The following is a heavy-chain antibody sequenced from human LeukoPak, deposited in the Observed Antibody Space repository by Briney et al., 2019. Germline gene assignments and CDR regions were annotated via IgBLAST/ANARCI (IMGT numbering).Heavy chain of an antibody. CDR2: IYYSGST. CDR1: GGSISSGGYY. CDR3: ASLNYYGSGPRDY. J-gene: IGHJ4*02. D-gene: IGHD3-10*01. V-gene: IGHV4-39*01. Sequence: PSETLSLTCTVSGGSISSGGYYWGWIRQPPGKGLEWIGSIYYSGSTYYNPSLKSRVTISVDTSKNQFSLKLSSVTAADMAVYYCASLNYYGSGPRDYWGQGTLVTVSS.